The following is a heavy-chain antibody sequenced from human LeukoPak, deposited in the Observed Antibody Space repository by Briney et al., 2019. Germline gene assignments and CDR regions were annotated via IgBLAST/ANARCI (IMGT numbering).Heavy chain of an antibody. Sequence: SETLSLTCAVYGGSFSGYYWSWIRQPPGKGLEWIGETNHSGSTNYNPSLKSRVTISVDTSKNQFSLKLSSVTAADTAVYYCARSIAARSYYYYGMDVWGQGTTVTVSS. D-gene: IGHD6-6*01. CDR3: ARSIAARSYYYYGMDV. CDR1: GGSFSGYY. CDR2: TNHSGST. J-gene: IGHJ6*02. V-gene: IGHV4-34*01.